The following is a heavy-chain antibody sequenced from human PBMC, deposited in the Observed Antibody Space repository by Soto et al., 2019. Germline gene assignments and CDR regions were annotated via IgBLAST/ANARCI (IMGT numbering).Heavy chain of an antibody. CDR1: GFTLSDYE. CDR2: ISTGSSTI. V-gene: IGHV3-48*03. Sequence: DVQLVESGGGLVQSGGSLRLSCRASGFTLSDYEMHWVRQAPGKGLEWVSYISTGSSTIYYADSVKGRFTISRDNANKSLFLEMNSLRTEETAVYYCARVRAGAANGYYGMDVWGQGTTVTVSS. D-gene: IGHD1-26*01. J-gene: IGHJ6*02. CDR3: ARVRAGAANGYYGMDV.